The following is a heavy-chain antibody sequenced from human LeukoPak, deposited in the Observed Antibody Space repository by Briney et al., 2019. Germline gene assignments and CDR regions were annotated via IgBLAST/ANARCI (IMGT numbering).Heavy chain of an antibody. CDR3: AISVAGRGYCFDY. V-gene: IGHV3-13*04. Sequence: GGSLRLSCAASGFTFSSYDMHWVRQPTGKGLEWVSSIGTAGDTYYPGSVKGRFTISRENAKNSLYLQMNILGAGDTAVYYCAISVAGRGYCFDYWGQGTLVTVSS. J-gene: IGHJ4*02. CDR2: IGTAGDT. CDR1: GFTFSSYD. D-gene: IGHD6-19*01.